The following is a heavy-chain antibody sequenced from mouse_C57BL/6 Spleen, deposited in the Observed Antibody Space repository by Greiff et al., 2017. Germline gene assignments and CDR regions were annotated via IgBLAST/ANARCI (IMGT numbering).Heavy chain of an antibody. CDR2: IYPGDGDT. CDR1: GYAFSSSW. D-gene: IGHD2-1*01. V-gene: IGHV1-82*01. Sequence: QVQLKQSGPELVKPGASVKISCKASGYAFSSSWMNWVKQRPGKGLEWIGRIYPGDGDTNYNGKFKGKATLTADKSSSTAYMQLSSLTSEDSAVYFCANYYGNWGFGYWGQGTTLTVSS. CDR3: ANYYGNWGFGY. J-gene: IGHJ2*01.